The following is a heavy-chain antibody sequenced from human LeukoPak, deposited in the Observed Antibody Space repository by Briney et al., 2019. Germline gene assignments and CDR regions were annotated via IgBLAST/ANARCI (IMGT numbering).Heavy chain of an antibody. CDR1: GFTFSSYW. D-gene: IGHD3-22*01. CDR2: IKSDGSST. CDR3: ARGSSGFVNGLDI. Sequence: GGSLRLSCAASGFTFSSYWMHWVRHAPGKGLVWVSRIKSDGSSTSYADSVKGRFTISRDNAKNTLYLQMNSLRAEDTAVYFCARGSSGFVNGLDIWGQGTMVTVSS. J-gene: IGHJ3*02. V-gene: IGHV3-74*01.